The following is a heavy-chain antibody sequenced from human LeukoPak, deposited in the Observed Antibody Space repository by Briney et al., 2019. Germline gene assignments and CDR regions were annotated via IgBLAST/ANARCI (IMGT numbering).Heavy chain of an antibody. V-gene: IGHV4-59*01. CDR1: GGSISSYY. CDR2: IYYSGST. CDR3: ARVSSSWYFYYYGMDV. J-gene: IGHJ6*04. Sequence: SETLSLTCTVSGGSISSYYWSWIRQPPGKGLEWIGYIYYSGSTNYNPSLKSRVTISVDTSKNQFSLKLCSVTAADTAVYYCARVSSSWYFYYYGMDVWGEGTTVTVSS. D-gene: IGHD6-13*01.